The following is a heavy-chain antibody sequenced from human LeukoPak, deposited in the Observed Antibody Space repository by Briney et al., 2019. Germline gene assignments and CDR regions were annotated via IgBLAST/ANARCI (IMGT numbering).Heavy chain of an antibody. J-gene: IGHJ3*02. CDR3: AREKVTNAFDI. Sequence: SETLSLTCAVYGGSFSGYYWSWIRQPPGKGLEWIGYIYYSGSTNYNPSLKSRVTISVDTSKNQFSLKLSSVTAADTAVYYCAREKVTNAFDIWGQGTMVTVSS. D-gene: IGHD4-17*01. CDR2: IYYSGST. CDR1: GGSFSGYY. V-gene: IGHV4-59*01.